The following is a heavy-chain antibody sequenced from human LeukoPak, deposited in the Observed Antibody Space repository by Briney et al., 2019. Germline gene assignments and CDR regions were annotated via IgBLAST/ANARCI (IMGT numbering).Heavy chain of an antibody. CDR3: AKHSHDGSAPYYKVQLDY. V-gene: IGHV3-23*01. D-gene: IGHD3-22*01. CDR2: ISRSGVAT. Sequence: GGTLRLSCAASGFTFTSFAMSWVRQAPGKGLEWVSTISRSGVATYYANSVKGRFTISRDNSKNTVYVQMNSLRAEDTAIYYCAKHSHDGSAPYYKVQLDYWGQGTLVTVSS. J-gene: IGHJ4*02. CDR1: GFTFTSFA.